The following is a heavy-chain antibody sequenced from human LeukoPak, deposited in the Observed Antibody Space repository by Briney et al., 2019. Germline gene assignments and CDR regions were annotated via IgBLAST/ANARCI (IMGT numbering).Heavy chain of an antibody. CDR1: GGSISSITYY. CDR3: ARAPPPSSGYYHYFDY. J-gene: IGHJ4*02. D-gene: IGHD3-22*01. V-gene: IGHV4-61*02. Sequence: SETLSLTCTVSGGSISSITYYWSWIRQPAGKGLEWIGRIYGRGGSNYNPSLKSRVTISIDKSKNQFSLKMNSVTAPDTAVYYCARAPPPSSGYYHYFDYWGQGTLVTVSS. CDR2: IYGRGGS.